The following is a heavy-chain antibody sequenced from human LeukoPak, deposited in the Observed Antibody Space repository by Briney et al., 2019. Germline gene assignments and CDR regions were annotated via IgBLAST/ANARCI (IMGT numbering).Heavy chain of an antibody. CDR1: GYRFTSHG. D-gene: IGHD1-26*01. CDR2: ISAYNVNT. CDR3: GRDYSGYDGMDV. V-gene: IGHV1-18*01. J-gene: IGHJ6*04. Sequence: ASVKVSCKASGYRFTSHGISWVRQAPGQGLEWMGWISAYNVNTNDAQKFQGRVTMTTDTSTSTVYMELRSLRSDDTAVYYCGRDYSGYDGMDVWGKGTTVTVSS.